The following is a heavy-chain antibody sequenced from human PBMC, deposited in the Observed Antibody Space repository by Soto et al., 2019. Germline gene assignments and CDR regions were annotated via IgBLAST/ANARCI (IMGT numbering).Heavy chain of an antibody. CDR1: GFSLTTSGVG. V-gene: IGHV2-5*02. Sequence: QITLKESGPTLVKPTQTLTLTCTFSGFSLTTSGVGVGWIRQPPGKALEWLALIYWDDDKRYSPSLKSRLTITKDTSKNQVVLTMTNMDPVDTATYYCAPNLMVRGVKDWFDPWGQGTLVTVSS. CDR2: IYWDDDK. CDR3: APNLMVRGVKDWFDP. D-gene: IGHD3-10*01. J-gene: IGHJ5*02.